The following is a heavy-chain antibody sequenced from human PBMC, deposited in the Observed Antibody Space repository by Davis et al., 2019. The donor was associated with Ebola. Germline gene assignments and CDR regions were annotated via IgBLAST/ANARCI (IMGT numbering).Heavy chain of an antibody. CDR2: ISSSSSTI. Sequence: GGSLRLSCAASGFTFSSYNMNWVRQAPGKGLEWVSYISSSSSTIYYADSVKGRFTISRDNAKNSLYLQMNSLRDDDTAVYYCARGVGGCWGQRTLVTVSS. D-gene: IGHD4-23*01. V-gene: IGHV3-48*02. CDR1: GFTFSSYN. J-gene: IGHJ4*02. CDR3: ARGVGGC.